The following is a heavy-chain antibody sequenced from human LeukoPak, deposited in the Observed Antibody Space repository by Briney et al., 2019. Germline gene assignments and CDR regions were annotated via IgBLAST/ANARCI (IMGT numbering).Heavy chain of an antibody. D-gene: IGHD2-15*01. CDR3: ARHHCSGGSCYWADAFDI. V-gene: IGHV4-38-2*02. CDR1: GYSISSGYY. CDR2: IYFSGST. J-gene: IGHJ3*02. Sequence: SETLSLTCTVSGYSISSGYYWGWIRPPPGKGLEWIGSIYFSGSTYYNPSLKSRVTISVDTYKNQLSLKLSSVTAADTAVYYCARHHCSGGSCYWADAFDIWGQGTMVTVSS.